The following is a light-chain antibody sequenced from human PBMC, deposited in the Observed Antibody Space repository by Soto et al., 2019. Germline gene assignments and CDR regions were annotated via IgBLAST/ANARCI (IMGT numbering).Light chain of an antibody. CDR1: QNIFRN. J-gene: IGKJ4*01. CDR2: AAS. V-gene: IGKV1-39*01. CDR3: QQSDSLPLT. Sequence: DIQMTQSPSSLSASVGDRVTITCRASQNIFRNLNWYHHETGKAPQLLIYAASSLRTGVPSRFSGXXSXTXXTLTITNLQPEDFATYYCQQSDSLPLTFGGGTIVEI.